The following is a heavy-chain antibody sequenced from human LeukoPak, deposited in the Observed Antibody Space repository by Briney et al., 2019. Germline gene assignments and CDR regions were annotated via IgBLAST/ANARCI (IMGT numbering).Heavy chain of an antibody. D-gene: IGHD5-18*01. Sequence: SVKVSCKASGGSFSSYAISWVRQAPGQGLEWMGGIIPIFGTANYAQKFQGRVTITADKSTSTAYMELSSLRSEDTAVYYCARGGPYSYGPYHYYFMDVWGKGTTVTVSS. CDR1: GGSFSSYA. J-gene: IGHJ6*03. CDR2: IIPIFGTA. V-gene: IGHV1-69*06. CDR3: ARGGPYSYGPYHYYFMDV.